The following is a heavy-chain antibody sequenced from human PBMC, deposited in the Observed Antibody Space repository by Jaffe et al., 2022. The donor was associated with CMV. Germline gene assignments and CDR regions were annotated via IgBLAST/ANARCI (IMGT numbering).Heavy chain of an antibody. Sequence: EVELVESGGGLVQPGGSLRLSCAGSGFTFSSYWMTWVRQAPGKGLEWVANINQDGSERYYVDSVKGRFTISRDNAKNSVYLQMNSLRVEDTAVYFCARGTSWGQGTLVTISS. CDR3: ARGTS. V-gene: IGHV3-7*01. J-gene: IGHJ5*02. CDR1: GFTFSSYW. CDR2: INQDGSER.